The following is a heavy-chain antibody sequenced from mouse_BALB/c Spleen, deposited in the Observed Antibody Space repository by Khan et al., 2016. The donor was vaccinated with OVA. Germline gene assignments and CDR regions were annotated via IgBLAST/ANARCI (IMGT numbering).Heavy chain of an antibody. J-gene: IGHJ2*01. V-gene: IGHV1-7*01. CDR1: GYTFINYW. Sequence: QVQLQQSGAELAKPGASVKMSCKASGYTFINYWILWVKQRPGQGLEWIGYINPSTGYTEYTQNFKDKATFTADNSSSTPYMQLSSLTSEDSAVYYCARRGQRWDFDYWGQGTTLTVSS. D-gene: IGHD1-1*02. CDR3: ARRGQRWDFDY. CDR2: INPSTGYT.